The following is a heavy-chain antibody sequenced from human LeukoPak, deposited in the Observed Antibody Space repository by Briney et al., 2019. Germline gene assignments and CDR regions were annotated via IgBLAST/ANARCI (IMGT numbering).Heavy chain of an antibody. Sequence: ASVKVSCKASGYIFTTLDINWVRQATGQGLEWLGWMNPNSGHTGFAQKFQGRLTLTRNTSISTAYMELTSLRSEDTAVYYCARVAGSPDFWGQGTLVTVSS. V-gene: IGHV1-8*03. CDR3: ARVAGSPDF. CDR1: GYIFTTLD. D-gene: IGHD6-13*01. CDR2: MNPNSGHT. J-gene: IGHJ4*02.